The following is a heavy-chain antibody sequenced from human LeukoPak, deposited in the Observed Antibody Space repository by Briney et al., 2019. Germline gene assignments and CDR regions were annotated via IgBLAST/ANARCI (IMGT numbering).Heavy chain of an antibody. V-gene: IGHV3-20*04. CDR3: ARRAGAYSHPYDY. CDR2: VTWNGGRT. CDR1: GFIFDDYG. J-gene: IGHJ4*02. Sequence: GGSLRLSCAASGFIFDDYGMSWVRQAPGKGLEWVSGVTWNGGRTGYADSVKGRFTISRDSAKKSLYLQMHSLRAEDTAVYYCARRAGAYSHPYDYWGQGTLVTVSS. D-gene: IGHD4/OR15-4a*01.